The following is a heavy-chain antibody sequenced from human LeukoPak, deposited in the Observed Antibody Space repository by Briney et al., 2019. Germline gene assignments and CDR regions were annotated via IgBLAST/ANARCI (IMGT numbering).Heavy chain of an antibody. V-gene: IGHV3-30*19. CDR2: ISYDGSNK. CDR1: GFTFSSYG. CDR3: ARRLRDYGMDV. J-gene: IGHJ6*02. Sequence: PGGSLRLSCAASGFTFSSYGMHWVRQAPGKGLEWVAVISYDGSNKYYADSVKGRFTISRDNSKNTLYLQMNSLRAEDTAVYYCARRLRDYGMDVWGQGTTVTVSS.